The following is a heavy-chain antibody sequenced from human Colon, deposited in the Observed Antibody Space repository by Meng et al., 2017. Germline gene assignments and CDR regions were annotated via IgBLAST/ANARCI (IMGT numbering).Heavy chain of an antibody. CDR2: ISGYNGNT. V-gene: IGHV1-18*01. CDR1: GFTFASFG. J-gene: IGHJ1*01. CDR3: ARTPMRRGIEYFQH. D-gene: IGHD2-15*01. Sequence: VQLVQSGAELKKPGASVKVSCKASGFTFASFGFSWVRQAPGQGLEWMGWISGYNGNTNYAQKVQDRVTMTTDTTTTTAYMELRSLRSDDTAVYYCARTPMRRGIEYFQHWGQGTLVTVSS.